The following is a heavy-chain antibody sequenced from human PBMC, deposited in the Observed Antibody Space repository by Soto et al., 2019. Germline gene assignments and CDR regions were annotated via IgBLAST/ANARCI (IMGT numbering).Heavy chain of an antibody. V-gene: IGHV1-3*01. D-gene: IGHD3-10*01. CDR1: GYTFTSYA. CDR2: INAGNGNT. Sequence: QVQLVQSGAEVKKPGASVKVSCKASGYTFTSYAMHWVRQAPGQRLEWMGWINAGNGNTKYSQKFQGRVTINRDTSANTGYMELSRLRSEGTAVYFCARDRGFNYGSGRGGAFDIWGQGTMVTVSS. CDR3: ARDRGFNYGSGRGGAFDI. J-gene: IGHJ3*02.